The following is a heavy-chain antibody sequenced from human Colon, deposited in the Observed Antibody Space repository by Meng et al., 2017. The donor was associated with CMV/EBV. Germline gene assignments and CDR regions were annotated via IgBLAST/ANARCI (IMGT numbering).Heavy chain of an antibody. CDR2: IDTNNDEP. CDR1: GYSFDRYA. CDR3: AKDGDGFNRKRFDH. J-gene: IGHJ4*02. D-gene: IGHD5-24*01. Sequence: KPSGYSFDRYAGHWERQVREEGVEWMGWIDTNNDEPKYAQGLTGRFVFSLDAYVRTTYLEISNLKAEDTAVYYCAKDGDGFNRKRFDHWGQGSLVTVSS. V-gene: IGHV7-4-1*02.